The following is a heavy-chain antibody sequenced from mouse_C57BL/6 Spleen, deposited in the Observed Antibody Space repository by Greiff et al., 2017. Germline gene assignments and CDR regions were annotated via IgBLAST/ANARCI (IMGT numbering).Heavy chain of an antibody. CDR2: INPNYGTT. CDR1: GYSFTDYN. D-gene: IGHD1-1*01. Sequence: EVQLQQSGPELVKPGASVKISCKASGYSFTDYNMNWVKQSNGKSLEWIGVINPNYGTTSYNQKFKGKATLTVDQSSSTAYMQLNSLTSEDSAVYYCARRIPLITTVVATDFDVWGTGTTVTVSS. CDR3: ARRIPLITTVVATDFDV. V-gene: IGHV1-39*01. J-gene: IGHJ1*03.